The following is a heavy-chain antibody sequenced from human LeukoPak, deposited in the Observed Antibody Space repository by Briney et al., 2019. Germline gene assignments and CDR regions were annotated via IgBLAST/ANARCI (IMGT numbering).Heavy chain of an antibody. D-gene: IGHD3-22*01. J-gene: IGHJ6*03. Sequence: SETLSLTCTVSGGSISSYYWGWIRQPAGKGLEWIGRIYTSGSTNYNPSLESRVTMSVDTSKNQFSLKLSSVTAADTAVYYCARGLVVVPHYYYYYMDVWGKGTTVTVSS. V-gene: IGHV4-4*07. CDR1: GGSISSYY. CDR2: IYTSGST. CDR3: ARGLVVVPHYYYYYMDV.